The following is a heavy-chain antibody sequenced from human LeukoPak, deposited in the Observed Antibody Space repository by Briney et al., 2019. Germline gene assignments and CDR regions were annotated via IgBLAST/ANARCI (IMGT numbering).Heavy chain of an antibody. D-gene: IGHD5-18*01. J-gene: IGHJ3*02. CDR1: GFTFSSYG. V-gene: IGHV3-30*02. Sequence: GGSLRLSCAASGFTFSSYGMHWVRQAPGKGLEWVAFIRYDGSNKYYADSVKGRFTISRDNSKNTLYLQMNSLRAEDTAVYYCAKNLGYSYGPEDAFDIWGQGTMVTVSS. CDR3: AKNLGYSYGPEDAFDI. CDR2: IRYDGSNK.